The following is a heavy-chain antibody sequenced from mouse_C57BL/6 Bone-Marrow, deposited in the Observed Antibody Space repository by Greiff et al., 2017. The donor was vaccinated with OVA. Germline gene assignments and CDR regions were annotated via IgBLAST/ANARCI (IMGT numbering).Heavy chain of an antibody. CDR1: GYAFTNYL. CDR2: INPGGGGT. V-gene: IGHV1-54*01. Sequence: VQLQQSGAELVRPGTSVKVSCTASGYAFTNYLIEWVKQRPGQGLEWLGVINPGGGGTNYNEKFKGKATLTADKSSSTAYMQLSSLTSEDSAVYFCARWGSYDFDYWGQGTTLTVSS. D-gene: IGHD1-1*01. J-gene: IGHJ2*01. CDR3: ARWGSYDFDY.